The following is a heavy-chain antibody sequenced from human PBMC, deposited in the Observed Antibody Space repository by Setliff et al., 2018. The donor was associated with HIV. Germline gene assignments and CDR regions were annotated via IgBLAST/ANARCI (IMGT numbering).Heavy chain of an antibody. CDR2: VSHRGNT. V-gene: IGHV4-34*01. J-gene: IGHJ5*02. D-gene: IGHD3-22*01. CDR3: ARVGLSSGYLWGSINNWFDP. CDR1: GGSFSGFY. Sequence: PSETLSLTCAVYGGSFSGFYWIWIRQPPRKGLEWIGEVSHRGNTEYNPSLQSRVAISLDTSKTQFSLKLASVTAADTAVYYCARVGLSSGYLWGSINNWFDPWGQGTLVTVSS.